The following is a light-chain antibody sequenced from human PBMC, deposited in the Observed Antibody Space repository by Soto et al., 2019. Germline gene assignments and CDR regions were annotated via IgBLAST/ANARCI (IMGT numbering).Light chain of an antibody. V-gene: IGKV4-1*01. J-gene: IGKJ2*03. CDR3: HQYYSIPYS. Sequence: DIVMTQSPDSLAVSLGERATINCKSSQSLFFRSKNKDYLPWYQHKPGQPPKLLFYWSTTRESGVPDRFSGSGSGTDFTLTISSLQAEDVAVYYCHQYYSIPYSFGQGTKLEIK. CDR1: QSLFFRSKNKDY. CDR2: WST.